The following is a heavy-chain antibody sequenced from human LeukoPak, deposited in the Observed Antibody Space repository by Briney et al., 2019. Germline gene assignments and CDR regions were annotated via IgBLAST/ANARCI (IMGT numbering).Heavy chain of an antibody. CDR3: ARLSSMVRGVFDY. CDR2: IFSGDSDT. Sequence: GESLKISCKGSGYSFSNYWIGWVRQMPGKGLEWIGIIFSGDSDTRYSPSFQGQVTISADKSISTAYLQWSSLKASDTAMYYCARLSSMVRGVFDYWGQGTLVTVSS. V-gene: IGHV5-51*01. J-gene: IGHJ4*02. CDR1: GYSFSNYW. D-gene: IGHD5-18*01.